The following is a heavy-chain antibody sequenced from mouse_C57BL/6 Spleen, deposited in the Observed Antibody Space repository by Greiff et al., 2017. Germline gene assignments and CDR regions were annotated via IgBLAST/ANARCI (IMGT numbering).Heavy chain of an antibody. CDR2: IYPGSGST. Sequence: QVQLKQPGAELVKPGASVKMSCKASGYTFTSYWITWVKQRPGQGLEWIGDIYPGSGSTNYNEKFKSKATLTVDTSSSTAYMQLSSLTSEDSAVYDCACYCYGSSYYWYFDVWGTGTTVTVSS. D-gene: IGHD1-1*01. J-gene: IGHJ1*03. V-gene: IGHV1-55*01. CDR3: ACYCYGSSYYWYFDV. CDR1: GYTFTSYW.